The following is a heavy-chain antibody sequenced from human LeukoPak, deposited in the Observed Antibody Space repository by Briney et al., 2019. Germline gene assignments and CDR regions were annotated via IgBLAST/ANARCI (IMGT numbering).Heavy chain of an antibody. CDR2: IYYSGST. V-gene: IGHV4-39*01. CDR1: GGSISSSSYY. J-gene: IGHJ4*02. D-gene: IGHD6-19*01. Sequence: PSETLSLTCTVSGGSISSSSYYWGWIRQPPGKGLEWIGSIYYSGSTYYNPSLKSRVTISVDTSKNQFSLKLSSVTATDTAVYYCARQRIAVNYFDYWGQGTLVTLSS. CDR3: ARQRIAVNYFDY.